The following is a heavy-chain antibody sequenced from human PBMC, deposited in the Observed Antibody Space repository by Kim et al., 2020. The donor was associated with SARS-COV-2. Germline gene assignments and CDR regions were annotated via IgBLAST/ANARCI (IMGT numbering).Heavy chain of an antibody. Sequence: GGSLRLSCAASGFTFSSYGMHWVRQAPGKGLEWVAVISYDGSNKYSADSVKGRFTISRDNSKNTLYLQMNSLRAEDTAVYYCAKEEGSGYSSGWTYYYYGMVVWGQGTTVTVSS. D-gene: IGHD6-19*01. CDR1: GFTFSSYG. J-gene: IGHJ6*02. V-gene: IGHV3-30*18. CDR3: AKEEGSGYSSGWTYYYYGMVV. CDR2: ISYDGSNK.